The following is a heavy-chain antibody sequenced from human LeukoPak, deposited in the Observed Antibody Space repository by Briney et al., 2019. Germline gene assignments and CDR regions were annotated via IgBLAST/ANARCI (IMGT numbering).Heavy chain of an antibody. CDR1: GFTFSSYG. Sequence: HPGGSLRLSCAASGFTFSSYGMHWVRQAPGKGLEGVAFIRYDGSNKYYADSVKGRFTTSRDNSKNTLYLQMNSLRAEDTAVYYCAKGPSHYDILPRSSLDYWGQGTLVTVSS. D-gene: IGHD3-9*01. CDR2: IRYDGSNK. J-gene: IGHJ4*02. CDR3: AKGPSHYDILPRSSLDY. V-gene: IGHV3-30*02.